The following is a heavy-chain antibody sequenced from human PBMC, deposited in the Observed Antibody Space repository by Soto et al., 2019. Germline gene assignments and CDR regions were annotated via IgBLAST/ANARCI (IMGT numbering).Heavy chain of an antibody. D-gene: IGHD1-26*01. V-gene: IGHV3-23*01. Sequence: EVQLLESGGGLVQPGGSLSLSCAASGFTFSSYAMSWVRQAPGKGLEWVSAIRGSGGSTYYADSVKGRFTISRDNSKNTLYLQMNGLRAEDTAVDYCAKDQGGTDAVDIWGQVTMVTVSS. J-gene: IGHJ3*02. CDR1: GFTFSSYA. CDR3: AKDQGGTDAVDI. CDR2: IRGSGGST.